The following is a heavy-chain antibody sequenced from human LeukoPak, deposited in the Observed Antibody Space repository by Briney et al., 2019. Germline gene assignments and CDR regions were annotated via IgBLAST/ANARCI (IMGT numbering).Heavy chain of an antibody. J-gene: IGHJ4*02. D-gene: IGHD6-19*01. V-gene: IGHV4-34*01. CDR3: ARCPQQWLAKTFDY. CDR1: GGSFSGYY. Sequence: SETLSLTCAVYGGSFSGYYWSWIRQPPGKGLEWIGVINHSGSTNYNPSLKSRVTISVDTSKNQFSLKLSSVTAADTAVYYCARCPQQWLAKTFDYWGQGTLVTVSS. CDR2: INHSGST.